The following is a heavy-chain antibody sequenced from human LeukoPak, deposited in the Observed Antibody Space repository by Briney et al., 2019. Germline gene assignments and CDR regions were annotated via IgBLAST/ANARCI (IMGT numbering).Heavy chain of an antibody. Sequence: GGSLRLSCAASGYTFDDYAMNWVRQAPGKGLEWVSLISWDGGSTYYADSVKGRFTISRDNSKNSLYLQMNSLRAEDTALYYCAKDSGGDDFWSGYYLDYWGQGTLVTVSS. CDR2: ISWDGGST. V-gene: IGHV3-43D*04. J-gene: IGHJ4*02. CDR3: AKDSGGDDFWSGYYLDY. D-gene: IGHD3-3*01. CDR1: GYTFDDYA.